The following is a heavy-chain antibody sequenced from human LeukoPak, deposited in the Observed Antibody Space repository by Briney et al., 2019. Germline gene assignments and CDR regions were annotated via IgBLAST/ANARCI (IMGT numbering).Heavy chain of an antibody. D-gene: IGHD2-15*01. CDR3: ARERMGAFDI. J-gene: IGHJ3*02. CDR2: ISAYNGNT. V-gene: IGHV1-18*01. Sequence: RASVKVSCKASGGTFSSYAISWVRQAPGQGLEWMGWISAYNGNTNYAQKLQGRVTMTTDTSTSTAYMELRSLRSDDTAVYYCARERMGAFDIWGQGTMVTVSS. CDR1: GGTFSSYA.